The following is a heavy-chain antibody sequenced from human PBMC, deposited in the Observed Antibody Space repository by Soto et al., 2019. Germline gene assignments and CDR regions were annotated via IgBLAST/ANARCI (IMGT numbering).Heavy chain of an antibody. CDR3: ATMGTPATGLYYFDY. CDR2: ISYSGST. Sequence: QVQLQESGPGLVKPSQTLSLTCTVSGGSISSGNYYWSWIRQPPGKGLEWIGFISYSGSTYYNASLKGRVTISVDTSKNQFSLNLSFVTAADTAVYYCATMGTPATGLYYFDYWGQGTLVTVSS. J-gene: IGHJ4*02. CDR1: GGSISSGNYY. V-gene: IGHV4-30-4*01. D-gene: IGHD1-7*01.